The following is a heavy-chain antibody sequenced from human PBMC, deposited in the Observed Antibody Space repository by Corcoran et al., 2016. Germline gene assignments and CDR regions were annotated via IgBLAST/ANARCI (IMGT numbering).Heavy chain of an antibody. CDR1: GFTFSDYG. D-gene: IGHD3-22*01. Sequence: QVQLVESGGGVVQPGGSLRLSCAASGFTFSDYGMQWVRQAPGKGLEWVAVISDAGSTEYYADSVKGRFTISRDNSKNTLFLQMSSLRAEDTAVYYFAKEFHSSGYGAYFDYWGQGALVTVSS. CDR3: AKEFHSSGYGAYFDY. V-gene: IGHV3-30*18. CDR2: ISDAGSTE. J-gene: IGHJ4*02.